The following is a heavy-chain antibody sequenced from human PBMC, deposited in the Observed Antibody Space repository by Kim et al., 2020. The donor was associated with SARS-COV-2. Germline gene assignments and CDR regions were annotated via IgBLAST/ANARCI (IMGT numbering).Heavy chain of an antibody. J-gene: IGHJ4*02. D-gene: IGHD3-10*01. CDR1: GGSISGSY. CDR2: ISYSGTT. CDR3: ARTFFTYGPFFDL. Sequence: SETLSLECTVSGGSISGSYWSWIRQTPGKGLEWIGFISYSGTTTYNPSLKSRVTISIDTFKTQISLSLRSVTTADAALYYCARTFFTYGPFFDLWGQGTLVTVSS. V-gene: IGHV4-59*08.